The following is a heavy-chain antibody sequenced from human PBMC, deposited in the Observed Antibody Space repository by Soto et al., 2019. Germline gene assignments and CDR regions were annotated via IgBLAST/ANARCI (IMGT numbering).Heavy chain of an antibody. D-gene: IGHD3-9*01. CDR3: ASPQYDILTGYSDAFDI. CDR1: SGSISSSNW. V-gene: IGHV4-4*02. J-gene: IGHJ3*02. CDR2: IYHSGST. Sequence: QVQLQESGPGLVKPSGTLSLTCAVSSGSISSSNWWSWVRQPPGKGLEWIGEIYHSGSTNYNPSLNGRVTISVDTSKNQFSLKLSSVTAADTAGYYCASPQYDILTGYSDAFDIWGQGTMVTVSS.